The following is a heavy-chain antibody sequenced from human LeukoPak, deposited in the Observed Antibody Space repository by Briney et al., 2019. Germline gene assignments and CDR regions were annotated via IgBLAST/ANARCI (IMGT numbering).Heavy chain of an antibody. D-gene: IGHD6-13*01. V-gene: IGHV6-1*01. CDR2: TYYRSKWYN. J-gene: IGHJ4*02. Sequence: SQTLSLTCAISGDSASSNSAAWNWIRQSPSRGLEWLGRTYYRSKWYNDYAVSVKSRITINPDTSKNQFSLQLNSVTPEDTAVYYCARSYSSSWYYELGCPDYWGQGTLVTVSS. CDR1: GDSASSNSAA. CDR3: ARSYSSSWYYELGCPDY.